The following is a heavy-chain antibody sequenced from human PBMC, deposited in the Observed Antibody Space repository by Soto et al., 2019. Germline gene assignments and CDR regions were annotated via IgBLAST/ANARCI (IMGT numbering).Heavy chain of an antibody. CDR3: ASGYIVATIFSAFDI. D-gene: IGHD5-12*01. CDR2: INHSGST. Sequence: QVQLQQWGAGLLKPSETLSLTCAVYGGSFSGYYWSWIRQPPGKGLEWIGEINHSGSTNYNPSLKSRVPISVDTSKNQFSLKLSSVTAADTAVYYCASGYIVATIFSAFDIWGQGTMVTVSS. CDR1: GGSFSGYY. V-gene: IGHV4-34*01. J-gene: IGHJ3*02.